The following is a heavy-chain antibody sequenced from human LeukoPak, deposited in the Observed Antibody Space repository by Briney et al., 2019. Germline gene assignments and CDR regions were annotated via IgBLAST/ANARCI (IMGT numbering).Heavy chain of an antibody. CDR1: GFTFISYT. CDR3: ARGGGYSSSALDWFDP. D-gene: IGHD6-6*01. V-gene: IGHV3-30-3*01. CDR2: ISYDGSNK. Sequence: GGSLRLSCAASGFTFISYTMHWVRQAPGKGLEWVAVISYDGSNKYYADSVKGRFTISRDHSKNTLYLEMNSLRAEDTAVYYCARGGGYSSSALDWFDPWGQGTPVTVSS. J-gene: IGHJ5*02.